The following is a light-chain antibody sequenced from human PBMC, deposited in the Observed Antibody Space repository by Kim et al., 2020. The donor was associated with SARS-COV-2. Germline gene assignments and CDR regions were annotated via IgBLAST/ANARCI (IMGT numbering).Light chain of an antibody. CDR2: GAS. CDR3: LQHSTYPLP. V-gene: IGKV1-17*01. CDR1: QDIRND. J-gene: IGKJ5*01. Sequence: DIQMTQSPSSLSASVGDRVTITCRASQDIRNDLGWYQQNPGRAPKRLIYGASSLQSGVPSRFSGSGSGTEFTLTISSVQPEDFATYFCLQHSTYPLPFGHGTRLEIK.